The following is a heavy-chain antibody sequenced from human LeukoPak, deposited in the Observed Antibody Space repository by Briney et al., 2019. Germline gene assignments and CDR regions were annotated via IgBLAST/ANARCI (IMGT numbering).Heavy chain of an antibody. CDR1: GFTFSSYS. Sequence: GGSLRLSCAASGFTFSSYSMNWVRQAPGKGLEWVSSISSSSSYIYYADSVKGRFTISRDNAKNSLYLQMNSLRAEDTAVYYCARASGWRTGDYFDYWGQGTLVTDSS. V-gene: IGHV3-21*01. D-gene: IGHD5-24*01. CDR2: ISSSSSYI. CDR3: ARASGWRTGDYFDY. J-gene: IGHJ4*02.